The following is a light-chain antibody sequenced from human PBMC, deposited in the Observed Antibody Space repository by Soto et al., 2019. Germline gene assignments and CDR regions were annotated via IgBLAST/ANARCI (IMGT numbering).Light chain of an antibody. J-gene: IGKJ1*01. CDR1: QSVSSSY. V-gene: IGKV3D-20*01. CDR2: DAS. Sequence: IVLTQSPGTLLLSPGERATLSCGVSQSVSSSYLAWYQQKPGLAPRLLIYDASSRASGIPDRFSGSGSGTDFTLTISRLEPEDFAVYYCQQDGSSPETFGQGTKVDIK. CDR3: QQDGSSPET.